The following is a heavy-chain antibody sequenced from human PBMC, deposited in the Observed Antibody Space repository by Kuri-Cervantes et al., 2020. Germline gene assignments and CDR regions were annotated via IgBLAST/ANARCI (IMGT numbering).Heavy chain of an antibody. D-gene: IGHD4-17*01. V-gene: IGHV3-9*01. CDR2: ISWNSGSI. CDR3: AKDIGDYGDHYGFDY. J-gene: IGHJ4*02. Sequence: GGSLRLSCAASGFTFDDYAMHWVRRAPGKGLAWVSGISWNSGSIGYADSVKGRFTISRDNAKNSLYLQMNSLRAEDTALYYCAKDIGDYGDHYGFDYWGQGTLVTVSS. CDR1: GFTFDDYA.